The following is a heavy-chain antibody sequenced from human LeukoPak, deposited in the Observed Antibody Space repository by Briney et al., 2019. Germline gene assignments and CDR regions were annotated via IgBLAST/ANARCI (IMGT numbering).Heavy chain of an antibody. CDR2: INHSGST. V-gene: IGHV4-34*01. J-gene: IGHJ6*02. CDR3: ARRGTSITGTTEYGMDV. D-gene: IGHD1-7*01. Sequence: SETLSLTCAVYGGSFSGYYWSWIRQPPGKGLEWIGEINHSGSTNYNPSLKSRVTISVDTSKNQFSLKLSSVTAADTAVYYCARRGTSITGTTEYGMDVWGQGTTVTVSS. CDR1: GGSFSGYY.